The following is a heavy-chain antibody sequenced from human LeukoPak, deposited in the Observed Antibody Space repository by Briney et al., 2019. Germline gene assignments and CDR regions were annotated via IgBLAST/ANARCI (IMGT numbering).Heavy chain of an antibody. CDR2: ISWNGNNI. Sequence: GGSLRLSCAASGFTFDDYGMSWVRQAPGKGLDWVSGISWNGNNIGYADSVKGRFTISRDNAKNTLYLQMNSLRAEDTALYYCAKDVNYGSGSYPYYFDSWGQGTLVTVSS. CDR3: AKDVNYGSGSYPYYFDS. J-gene: IGHJ4*02. CDR1: GFTFDDYG. D-gene: IGHD3-10*01. V-gene: IGHV3-9*01.